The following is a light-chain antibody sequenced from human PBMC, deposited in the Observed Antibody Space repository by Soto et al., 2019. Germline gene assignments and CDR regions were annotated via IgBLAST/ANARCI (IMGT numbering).Light chain of an antibody. CDR2: ASF. J-gene: IGKJ2*01. CDR3: QQNYITPYT. V-gene: IGKV1-39*01. CDR1: QSISSY. Sequence: DIQMTQSPSSLSASVGDRVTITCRASQSISSYLNWYQQKPGKAPKLLIYASFNLQSGVPSRFSGSGSGTDFTLTISSLQPEDFAPYHCQQNYITPYTFGQGTKLEI.